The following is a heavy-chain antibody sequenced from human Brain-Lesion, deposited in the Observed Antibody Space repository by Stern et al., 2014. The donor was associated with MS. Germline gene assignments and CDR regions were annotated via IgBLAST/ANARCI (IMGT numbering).Heavy chain of an antibody. Sequence: QVQLQESGPGLVKPSQTLSLTCTVSGGSVGSGSYDWSWIRQPAGKGLEWIGRIYTTGSTYYKPSLKSRVSISIDTSKNQFFLKLTSVTAADTAVYYCARDKEDTNMAFRYFDNWGQGTLVTVSS. CDR2: IYTTGST. J-gene: IGHJ4*02. D-gene: IGHD5-18*01. CDR3: ARDKEDTNMAFRYFDN. CDR1: GGSVGSGSYD. V-gene: IGHV4-61*02.